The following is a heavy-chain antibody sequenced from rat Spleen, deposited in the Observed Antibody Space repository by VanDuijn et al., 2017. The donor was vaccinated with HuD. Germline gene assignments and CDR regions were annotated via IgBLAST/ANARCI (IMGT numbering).Heavy chain of an antibody. D-gene: IGHD1-1*01. CDR3: ATDTSGDVGAMMDA. J-gene: IGHJ4*01. CDR1: GFTFSNYG. CDR2: ISPSGGST. V-gene: IGHV5-19*01. Sequence: EVQLVESGGGLVQPGRSLKLSCAASGFTFSNYGMHWIRQAPTKGLEWVASISPSGGSTYYRDSVKGRFTISRDNAKSTLYLQMDRLRSEDTATYYCATDTSGDVGAMMDAWGQGASVTVSS.